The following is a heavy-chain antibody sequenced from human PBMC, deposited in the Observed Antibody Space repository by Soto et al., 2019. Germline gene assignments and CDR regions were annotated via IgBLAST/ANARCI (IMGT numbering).Heavy chain of an antibody. CDR1: GGSVSSSSNY. CDR2: IYYTGST. J-gene: IGHJ4*02. V-gene: IGHV4-39*01. CDR3: ARPNYYDSSIVGAFDY. Sequence: SETLSLTCTVSGGSVSSSSNYWGWIRQPPGKGLEWIGSIYYTGSTYYNPSLKSRVTISVDTSKNQFSLKLSSVTAADTAVYYCARPNYYDSSIVGAFDYWGQGTLVTVSS. D-gene: IGHD3-22*01.